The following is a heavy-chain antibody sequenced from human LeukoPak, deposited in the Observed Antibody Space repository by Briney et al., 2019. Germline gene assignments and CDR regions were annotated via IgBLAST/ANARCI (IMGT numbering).Heavy chain of an antibody. Sequence: ASVKVSCKASGYTCTSYGISWVRQAPGQGLEWMGWISAYNGNTNYAQKLQGRVTMTTDTSTSTAYMELRSLRSDDTAVYYCARAGAAAGTGEFDYWGQGTLATVSS. D-gene: IGHD6-13*01. CDR2: ISAYNGNT. CDR3: ARAGAAAGTGEFDY. V-gene: IGHV1-18*01. J-gene: IGHJ4*02. CDR1: GYTCTSYG.